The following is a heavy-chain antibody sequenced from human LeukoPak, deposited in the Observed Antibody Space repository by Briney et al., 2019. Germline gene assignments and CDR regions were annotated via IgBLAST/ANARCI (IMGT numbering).Heavy chain of an antibody. CDR3: ARAFRYCSGGSCYSYHYYGMDV. CDR2: ISAYNGNT. V-gene: IGHV1-18*01. Sequence: GASVKVSCKASGYTFTSYGISWVRQAPGQGLEWMGWISAYNGNTNYAQKLQGRVTMTTDTSTSTAYMELRSLRSDDTAVYYCARAFRYCSGGSCYSYHYYGMDVWGQGTTVTVSS. CDR1: GYTFTSYG. D-gene: IGHD2-15*01. J-gene: IGHJ6*02.